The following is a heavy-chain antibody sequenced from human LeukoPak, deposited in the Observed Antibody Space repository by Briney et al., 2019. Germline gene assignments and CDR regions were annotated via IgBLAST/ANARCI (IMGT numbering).Heavy chain of an antibody. J-gene: IGHJ6*03. CDR2: ISSTSTYI. CDR1: GFTFNSYT. CDR3: ARDYSSSSLRVLDYYYMDV. D-gene: IGHD6-6*01. Sequence: GGSLRLSCAASGFTFNSYTMNWVRQAQGKGLEWVSSISSTSTYIYYADSLKGRFTISRDNAQNSLFLQMNSLRAEDTAVYYCARDYSSSSLRVLDYYYMDVWGKGTTVTVSS. V-gene: IGHV3-21*01.